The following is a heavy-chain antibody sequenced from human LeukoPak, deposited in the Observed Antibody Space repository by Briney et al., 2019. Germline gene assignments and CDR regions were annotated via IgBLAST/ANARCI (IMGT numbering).Heavy chain of an antibody. CDR1: RFSLSRYW. D-gene: IGHD5-12*01. CDR3: ARGGCSFDN. CDR2: LHADGNEK. J-gene: IGHJ4*02. Sequence: GGPLRLSCAACRFSLSRYWMSWVRQAPGKGLEWVARLHADGNEKYFVHSVKGRLTVSRDNAKNSLYLQMNSLRVQDTAVYICARGGCSFDNRGQGTLVIVSS. V-gene: IGHV3-7*01.